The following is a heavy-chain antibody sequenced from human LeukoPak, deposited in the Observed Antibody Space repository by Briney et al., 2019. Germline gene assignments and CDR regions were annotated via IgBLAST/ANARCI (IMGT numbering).Heavy chain of an antibody. CDR1: GFTFSSYG. CDR3: ARDLWYSSGWYLDY. Sequence: GGSLRLSCAASGFTFSSYGMHWVRQAPGKGLEWVAVIWYDGSNKYYADSVKGRFTISRDNSKNTLYLQMNSLRAEDTAVYYCARDLWYSSGWYLDYWGQGTLVTVSS. CDR2: IWYDGSNK. D-gene: IGHD6-19*01. V-gene: IGHV3-33*01. J-gene: IGHJ4*02.